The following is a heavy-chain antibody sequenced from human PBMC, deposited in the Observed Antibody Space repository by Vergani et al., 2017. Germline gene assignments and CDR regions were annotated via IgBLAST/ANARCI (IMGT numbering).Heavy chain of an antibody. V-gene: IGHV3-7*03. CDR2: IKQDGSEK. Sequence: EVQLVESGGGLVQPGGSLRLSCAASGFTFSSYWMSWVRQAPGKGLEWVANIKQDGSEKYYVDSVKGRFTISRDNAKNSLYLQMNSLRAEDTAVYYCARAWGSSCWYSSYGMDVWGQGTTVTVSS. D-gene: IGHD6-19*01. CDR3: ARAWGSSCWYSSYGMDV. CDR1: GFTFSSYW. J-gene: IGHJ6*02.